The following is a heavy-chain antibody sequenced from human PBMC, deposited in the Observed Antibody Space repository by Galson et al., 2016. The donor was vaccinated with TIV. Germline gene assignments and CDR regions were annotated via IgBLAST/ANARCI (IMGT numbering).Heavy chain of an antibody. Sequence: SCKASGGTFSSHGFTWVRQAPGQGLEWMGGIIPMLGIPKYAQKFQGRVTITADESTTTAYMELRSLRFDDTAVYFCARQLGAGGVKFFGLGVWGQGTTVTVSS. CDR1: GGTFSSHG. CDR3: ARQLGAGGVKFFGLGV. V-gene: IGHV1-69*10. J-gene: IGHJ6*02. D-gene: IGHD1-1*01. CDR2: IIPMLGIP.